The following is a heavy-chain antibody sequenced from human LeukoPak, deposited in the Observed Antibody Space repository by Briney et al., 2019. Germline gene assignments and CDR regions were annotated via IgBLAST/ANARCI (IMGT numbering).Heavy chain of an antibody. D-gene: IGHD3-3*01. J-gene: IGHJ6*03. CDR2: FNPKSGGT. Sequence: ASVKASCKPSGYTVTGSYINWVRQAPGQGLEWLGWFNPKSGGTTYARTFPGRVTMTRDTSISTAYMELSSLRSEDTAVYYCARDTLARCFWSGNYYYMDVWGKGTTVTVSS. V-gene: IGHV1-2*02. CDR1: GYTVTGSY. CDR3: ARDTLARCFWSGNYYYMDV.